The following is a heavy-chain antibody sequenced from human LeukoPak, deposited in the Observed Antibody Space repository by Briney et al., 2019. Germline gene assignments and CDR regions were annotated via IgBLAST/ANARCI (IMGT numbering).Heavy chain of an antibody. CDR1: GFTFSSYA. CDR2: ISSNGGST. Sequence: GGSLRLPCSASGFTFSSYAMHWVRQAPGKGLEYVSAISSNGGSTYYADSVKGRFTISRDNSKNTLYLQMSSLRAEDTAVYYCVKTMVRGVILGWFDPWGQGTLVTVSS. J-gene: IGHJ5*02. D-gene: IGHD3-10*01. CDR3: VKTMVRGVILGWFDP. V-gene: IGHV3-64D*06.